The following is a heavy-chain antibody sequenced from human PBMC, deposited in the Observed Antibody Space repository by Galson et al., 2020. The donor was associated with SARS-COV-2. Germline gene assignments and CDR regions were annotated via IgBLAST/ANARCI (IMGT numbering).Heavy chain of an antibody. J-gene: IGHJ2*01. CDR1: GVTVSSNY. D-gene: IGHD5-12*01. CDR2: IYSGGRT. V-gene: IGHV3-53*04. Sequence: TSETLSLTCAASGVTVSSNYMSWVRQAPGKGLEWVSVIYSGGRTFYTDPVQGRFTISRHNADNTLYLEMNNLRVEDTAVYYCARAYEEMSTSNWYFDLWGRGTPVTVSS. CDR3: ARAYEEMSTSNWYFDL.